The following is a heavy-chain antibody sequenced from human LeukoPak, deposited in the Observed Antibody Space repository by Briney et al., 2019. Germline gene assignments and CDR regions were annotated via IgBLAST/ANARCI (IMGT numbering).Heavy chain of an antibody. CDR3: ARLGYCSSTSCHTLDY. D-gene: IGHD2-2*02. V-gene: IGHV4-38-2*01. CDR2: IYHSGST. J-gene: IGHJ4*02. CDR1: GYSISSGYY. Sequence: SETLSLTCAVSGYSISSGYYWGWIRPPPGKGLEWIGSIYHSGSTYYNPSLKSRVTISVDTSKNQFSLKLSSVTAADTAVYYCARLGYCSSTSCHTLDYWGQGTLVTVSS.